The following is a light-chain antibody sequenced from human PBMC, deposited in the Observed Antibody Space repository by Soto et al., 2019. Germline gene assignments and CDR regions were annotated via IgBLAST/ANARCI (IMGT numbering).Light chain of an antibody. J-gene: IGKJ5*01. CDR2: GAS. V-gene: IGKV3D-20*02. Sequence: EIVLTQSPGTLSLSPGERATLSCRASQSVSSSYLAWYQQKPGQAPRLLIYGASSRATGIPDRFSGSGSGTDFTLTISRLEPEDFAVYYCQQRSNWWITFGQGTRLEIK. CDR1: QSVSSSY. CDR3: QQRSNWWIT.